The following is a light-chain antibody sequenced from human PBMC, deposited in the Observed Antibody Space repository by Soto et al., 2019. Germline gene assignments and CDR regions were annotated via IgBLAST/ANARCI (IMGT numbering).Light chain of an antibody. CDR2: DAS. CDR1: QSVSSY. Sequence: EIELTQSPATLSLSPGERATLSCRASQSVSSYLAWYQQKPGQAPRLLIYDASNRATGIPARFSGSGSGTDFTLTISSLEPEDFAVYYCQQRSNWPPITFGQGTRLVIK. J-gene: IGKJ5*01. CDR3: QQRSNWPPIT. V-gene: IGKV3-11*01.